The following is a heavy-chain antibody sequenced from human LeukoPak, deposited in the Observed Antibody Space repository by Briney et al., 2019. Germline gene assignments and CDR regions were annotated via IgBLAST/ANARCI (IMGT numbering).Heavy chain of an antibody. CDR2: ISSSSSYI. Sequence: GGSLRLSCAASGFTFSSYSMNWVRQAPGKGLGWVSSISSSSSYIYYADSVKGRFTISRDNAKNSLYLQMNSLRAEDTAVYYCAREWELPPNFDYWGQGTLVTVSS. J-gene: IGHJ4*02. D-gene: IGHD1-26*01. CDR1: GFTFSSYS. V-gene: IGHV3-21*01. CDR3: AREWELPPNFDY.